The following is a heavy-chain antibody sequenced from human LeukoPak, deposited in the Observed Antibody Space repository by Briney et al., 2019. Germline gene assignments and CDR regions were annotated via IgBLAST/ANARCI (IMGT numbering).Heavy chain of an antibody. D-gene: IGHD6-13*01. V-gene: IGHV3-33*01. CDR2: IWSDGSSK. CDR3: ARGQPPSYYDMDV. Sequence: GRSLRRSCAASGFTFSSYDRHWVRQAPGKGLEWVAVIWSDGSSKHYADSVKGRFTISRDNSKNTLYLQMNSLRAEDTALYYCARGQPPSYYDMDVWGQGTTVTVSS. J-gene: IGHJ6*02. CDR1: GFTFSSYD.